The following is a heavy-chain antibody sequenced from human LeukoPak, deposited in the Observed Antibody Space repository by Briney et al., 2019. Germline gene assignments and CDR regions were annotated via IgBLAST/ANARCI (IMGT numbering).Heavy chain of an antibody. CDR2: ISWDGGST. D-gene: IGHD6-13*01. CDR1: GFTFDDYT. CDR3: AKGTTIAAAGTPFDY. Sequence: PGGSLRLSCAASGFTFDDYTMHWVRQAPGKDLEWVSLISWDGGSTYYADSVKGRFTISRDNSKNSLYLQMNSLRTEDTALYYCAKGTTIAAAGTPFDYWGQGTLVTVSS. J-gene: IGHJ4*02. V-gene: IGHV3-43*01.